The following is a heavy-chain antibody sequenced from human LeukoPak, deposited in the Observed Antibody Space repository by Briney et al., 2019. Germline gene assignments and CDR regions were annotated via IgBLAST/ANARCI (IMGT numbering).Heavy chain of an antibody. J-gene: IGHJ6*03. Sequence: PGGSLRPSSAASGFTVSSNYMSWVRPAPGKGLEWVSVIYSGGTTNYADAVKGRFTISRDNSKYTLYLQMNSLRAEDTAVYYCAKRDDSYYYYYMDVWGKGTTVTVSS. CDR2: IYSGGTT. CDR3: AKRDDSYYYYYMDV. V-gene: IGHV3-53*01. D-gene: IGHD5-24*01. CDR1: GFTVSSNY.